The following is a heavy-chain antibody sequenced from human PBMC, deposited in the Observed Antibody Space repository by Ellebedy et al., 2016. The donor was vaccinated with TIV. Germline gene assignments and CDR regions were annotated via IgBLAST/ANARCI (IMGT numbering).Heavy chain of an antibody. CDR3: AKGRGGGSDSSAPRYYFDY. D-gene: IGHD3-22*01. CDR2: FGVSGDTT. J-gene: IGHJ4*02. V-gene: IGHV3-23*01. CDR1: GFTFSSYA. Sequence: GESLKISCAASGFTFSSYAMSWVRQAPGKGLEWVSGFGVSGDTTYYADSVEGRFTISRDTSKKTLYLQMNSLRAEDTAIYYCAKGRGGGSDSSAPRYYFDYWGLGTLVTVSS.